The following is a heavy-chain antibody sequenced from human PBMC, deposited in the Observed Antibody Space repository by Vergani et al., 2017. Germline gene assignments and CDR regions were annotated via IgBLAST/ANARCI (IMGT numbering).Heavy chain of an antibody. CDR2: ISWNSGAV. CDR3: TKGSVYYHDSAGHGYDPYTGFDL. J-gene: IGHJ3*01. D-gene: IGHD5-12*01. V-gene: IGHV3-9*01. CDR1: GFTVSSNY. Sequence: EVQLLESGGGLAQPGGSLRLSCAASGFTVSSNYMSWVRQAPGKGLEWVSGISWNSGAVDYADSVRGRFTISRDNAKNSLFLEMNSLRFEDTAVYFCTKGSVYYHDSAGHGYDPYTGFDLWGQGTLVTVSS.